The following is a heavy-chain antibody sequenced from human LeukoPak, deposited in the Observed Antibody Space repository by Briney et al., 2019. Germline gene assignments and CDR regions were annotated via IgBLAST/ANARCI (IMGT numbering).Heavy chain of an antibody. Sequence: PGGSLRLSCAASGFTFSSYSMSWVRQAPGKGLEWVSGVNWNGDTIGYADSVKGRFTITRDNAKNFLYLQMNSLRAEDTALYYCARSPVAATLYHWFDPWGQGTLVTVSS. D-gene: IGHD2-15*01. CDR1: GFTFSSYS. J-gene: IGHJ5*02. CDR2: VNWNGDTI. V-gene: IGHV3-20*04. CDR3: ARSPVAATLYHWFDP.